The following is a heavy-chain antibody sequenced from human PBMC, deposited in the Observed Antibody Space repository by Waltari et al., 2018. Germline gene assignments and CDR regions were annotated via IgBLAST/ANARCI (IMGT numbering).Heavy chain of an antibody. CDR3: VRGAYDFWSGNYYYYYMDV. D-gene: IGHD3-3*01. Sequence: QVQLQESGPGLVKPSETLSLTCTVSGGSISSYYWSWIRQPPGKGLEWIGYIYYSGSTNYHPSLKSRVTISVDTSKNQFSLKLSSVTAADTAVYYCVRGAYDFWSGNYYYYYMDVWGKGTTVTISS. V-gene: IGHV4-59*01. CDR1: GGSISSYY. CDR2: IYYSGST. J-gene: IGHJ6*03.